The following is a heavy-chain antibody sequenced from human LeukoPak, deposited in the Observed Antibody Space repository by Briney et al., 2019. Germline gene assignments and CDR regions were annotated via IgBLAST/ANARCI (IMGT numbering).Heavy chain of an antibody. J-gene: IGHJ4*02. Sequence: ASVTVSYTGSGYTFTDYYMHWVGQAPGQGREGVGWINPNSGGTNYSQKFQGRVTITRDSTSSKAYMELSRLRSDHTAVYYCARDLHPPAYGYDSYWGQGTLVTVSS. CDR1: GYTFTDYY. D-gene: IGHD5-18*01. CDR2: INPNSGGT. V-gene: IGHV1-2*02. CDR3: ARDLHPPAYGYDSY.